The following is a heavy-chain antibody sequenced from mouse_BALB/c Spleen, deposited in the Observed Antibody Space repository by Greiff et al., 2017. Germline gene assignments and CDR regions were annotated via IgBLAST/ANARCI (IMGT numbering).Heavy chain of an antibody. CDR3: ATRWLIPYYYAMDY. V-gene: IGHV5-6-3*01. CDR2: INSNGGST. D-gene: IGHD2-3*01. Sequence: DVMLVESGGGLVQPGGSLKLSCAASGFTFSSYGMSWVRQTPDKRLELVATINSNGGSTYYPDSVKGRFTISRDNAKNTLYLQMSSLKSEDTAMYYCATRWLIPYYYAMDYWGQGTSVTVSS. J-gene: IGHJ4*01. CDR1: GFTFSSYG.